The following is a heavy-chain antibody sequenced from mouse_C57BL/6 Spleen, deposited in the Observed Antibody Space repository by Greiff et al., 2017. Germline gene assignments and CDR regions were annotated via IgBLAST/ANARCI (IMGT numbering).Heavy chain of an antibody. J-gene: IGHJ4*01. Sequence: VQLKQSGPELVKPGASVKIPCKASGYTFTDYNMDWVKQSHGKSLEWIGDINPNNGGTIYNQKFKGKATLTVDKSSSTAYMELRSLTSEDTAVYYCARHDGYYLYYAMDYWCQGTSVTVSS. CDR3: ARHDGYYLYYAMDY. CDR1: GYTFTDYN. CDR2: INPNNGGT. D-gene: IGHD2-3*01. V-gene: IGHV1-18*01.